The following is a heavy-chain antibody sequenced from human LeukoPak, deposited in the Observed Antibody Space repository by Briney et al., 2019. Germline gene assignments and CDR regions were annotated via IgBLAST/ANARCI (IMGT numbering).Heavy chain of an antibody. D-gene: IGHD3-16*02. Sequence: SETLSLTCTVSGGSISSYYWSWIRQPPGKGLEWIGYIYYSGSTNYNPSLKSRVTISVDTSKNQFSLKLSSVTAADTAVYYCARARYDYVWGSYRSPDFDYWGQGTLVTVSS. CDR3: ARARYDYVWGSYRSPDFDY. J-gene: IGHJ4*02. CDR1: GGSISSYY. V-gene: IGHV4-59*01. CDR2: IYYSGST.